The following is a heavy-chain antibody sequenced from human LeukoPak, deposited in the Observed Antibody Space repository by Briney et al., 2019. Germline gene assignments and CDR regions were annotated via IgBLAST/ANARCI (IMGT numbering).Heavy chain of an antibody. J-gene: IGHJ3*02. V-gene: IGHV1-18*01. Sequence: ASVKVSCKASGCTFTTYGISWVRQAPGQGLEWMGWISAYNGNTNYAQKLQGRVTMTTDTSTGTAYMELRSLRSDDTAVYYCARDKGNLDAFDIWGQGTMVTVSS. CDR1: GCTFTTYG. CDR3: ARDKGNLDAFDI. CDR2: ISAYNGNT.